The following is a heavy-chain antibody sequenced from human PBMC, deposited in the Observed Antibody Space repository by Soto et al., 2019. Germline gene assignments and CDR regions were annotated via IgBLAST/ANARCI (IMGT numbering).Heavy chain of an antibody. V-gene: IGHV5-51*01. CDR3: ARKGQGDVGYFDY. Sequence: LKFSCNGSGYSFSSYWVGWVRQVPGKGLEWMGIIYPGDSDTRYSPSFQGQVTISADKSISTAYLQWSSLKASDTAMYYCARKGQGDVGYFDYWGQGTLVTVSS. CDR1: GYSFSSYW. CDR2: IYPGDSDT. J-gene: IGHJ4*02.